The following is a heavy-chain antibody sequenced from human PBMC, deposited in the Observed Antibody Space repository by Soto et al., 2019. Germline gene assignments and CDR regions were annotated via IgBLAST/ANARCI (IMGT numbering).Heavy chain of an antibody. CDR2: INAGNGNT. D-gene: IGHD3-10*01. J-gene: IGHJ6*02. CDR3: ARDPGGSGSLDYYYYGMDV. V-gene: IGHV1-3*01. CDR1: GYTFTSYA. Sequence: QVQLVQSGTEVKKPGASVKVSCKASGYTFTSYAMHWVRQAPGQRLEWMGWINAGNGNTKYSQKFQGRVTITRDTSASTAYMELSSLRSEDTAVYYCARDPGGSGSLDYYYYGMDVWGQGTTVTVSS.